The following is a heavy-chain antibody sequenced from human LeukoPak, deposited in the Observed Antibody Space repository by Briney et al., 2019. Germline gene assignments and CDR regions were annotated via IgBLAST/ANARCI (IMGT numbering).Heavy chain of an antibody. J-gene: IGHJ4*02. D-gene: IGHD3-16*01. CDR3: ARHGRYDFAY. CDR2: IGPGGDT. CDR1: GGSSSGFY. V-gene: IGHV4-34*01. Sequence: SETLSLTCGVYGGSSSGFYWSWIRQPPGKGLEWLGQIGPGGDTTFNPSLDSRLTISLDTSRNHFSLKVNSVTAADTAVYYCARHGRYDFAYWGQGTLVAVSS.